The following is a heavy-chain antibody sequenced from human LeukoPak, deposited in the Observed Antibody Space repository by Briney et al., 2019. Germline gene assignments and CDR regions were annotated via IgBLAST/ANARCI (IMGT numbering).Heavy chain of an antibody. CDR2: FYHGGST. CDR3: ARGVASGSYLPYYYYYMDV. D-gene: IGHD1-26*01. V-gene: IGHV4-38-2*02. J-gene: IGHJ6*03. CDR1: GYSISTGYY. Sequence: PSETLSLTCTVSGYSISTGYYWDWIRQPPGKGLEWIGTFYHGGSTYYNPSLKSRVTISVDTSKNQFSLNLTSVTAADTAVYYCARGVASGSYLPYYYYYMDVWGKGTTVTISS.